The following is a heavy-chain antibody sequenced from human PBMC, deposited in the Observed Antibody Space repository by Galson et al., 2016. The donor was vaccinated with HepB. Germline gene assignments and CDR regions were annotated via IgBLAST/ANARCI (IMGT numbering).Heavy chain of an antibody. CDR3: AKDLSRELGATGRGVDYYYYYMDV. Sequence: SLRLSCAASGFTFSTYGMDWVRQAPGKGLEWVAVISFDGSYKYYADSVKGRFTISRDNAKNSLYLQMNSMRAEDTDLYYCAKDLSRELGATGRGVDYYYYYMDVWGKGTTVTVSS. J-gene: IGHJ6*03. CDR2: ISFDGSYK. V-gene: IGHV3-30*18. CDR1: GFTFSTYG. D-gene: IGHD6-13*01.